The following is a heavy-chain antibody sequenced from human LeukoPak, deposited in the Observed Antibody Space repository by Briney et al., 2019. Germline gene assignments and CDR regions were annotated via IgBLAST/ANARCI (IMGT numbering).Heavy chain of an antibody. V-gene: IGHV1-2*02. J-gene: IGHJ3*01. CDR1: GYTLTDNH. CDR2: IDPNSGVT. CDR3: ARELGINAFDV. D-gene: IGHD1-26*01. Sequence: ASVKVSCKASGYTLTDNHLYWVRQAPGQGLEWMGWIDPNSGVTNFAQNFQGGLTMTTDTSISTAYMELSRLTSDDTTVYYCARELGINAFDVWGQGTLVTVSS.